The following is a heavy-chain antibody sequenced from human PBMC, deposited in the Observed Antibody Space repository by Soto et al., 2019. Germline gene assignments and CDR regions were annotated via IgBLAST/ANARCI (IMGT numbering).Heavy chain of an antibody. Sequence: EVQLLESGGGLVQPGGSLRLSCAASGFTFSSYAMSWVRQAPGKGLEWVSAISGSGGSTYYAHSVKARFTITSDNSKNTLYLQTNSLRAEDTAVYYCAYTHLQWELPYFDYWGQGTLVTVSS. V-gene: IGHV3-23*01. CDR1: GFTFSSYA. CDR2: ISGSGGST. D-gene: IGHD1-26*01. CDR3: AYTHLQWELPYFDY. J-gene: IGHJ4*02.